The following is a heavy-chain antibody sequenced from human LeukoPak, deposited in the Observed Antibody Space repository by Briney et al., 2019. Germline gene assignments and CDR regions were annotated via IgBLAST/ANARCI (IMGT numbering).Heavy chain of an antibody. CDR2: IYYSGST. V-gene: IGHV4-59*08. Sequence: SETLSLTCAVSGGSINNYYWGWIRQPPGKGLGWIGYIYYSGSTNYNPSLKSRVTISVDTSKNEFSLRLSSVTAADTAVYYCARRQYCTSSRCFLAFDIWGQGTMVTVSP. CDR3: ARRQYCTSSRCFLAFDI. J-gene: IGHJ3*02. CDR1: GGSINNYY. D-gene: IGHD2-2*01.